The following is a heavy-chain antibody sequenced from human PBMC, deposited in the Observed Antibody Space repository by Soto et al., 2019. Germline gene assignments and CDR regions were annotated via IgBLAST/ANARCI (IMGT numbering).Heavy chain of an antibody. Sequence: PGGSLRLSCVGSGLSLSNIWTSWVRQAPGKGLEWVANIKQGGTETYYVDSVKGRFTISKDHAKNSLYLQMNSLRVEDTALYYCASLDTARVETAGYWGQGTRVTGS. J-gene: IGHJ4*02. V-gene: IGHV3-7*01. CDR1: GLSLSNIW. D-gene: IGHD5-18*01. CDR3: ASLDTARVETAGY. CDR2: IKQGGTET.